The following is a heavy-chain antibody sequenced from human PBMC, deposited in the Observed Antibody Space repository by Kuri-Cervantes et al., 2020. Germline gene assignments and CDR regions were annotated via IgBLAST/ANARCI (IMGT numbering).Heavy chain of an antibody. CDR1: GFIVSRNY. CDR3: AKDVGPTITGTKFDP. V-gene: IGHV3-23*01. D-gene: IGHD1-20*01. Sequence: GESLKISCAASGFIVSRNYMNWVRQAPGKGLEWVSAISGSGGSTYYADSVKGRFTISRDNSKNTLYLQMNSLRAEDTAVYYCAKDVGPTITGTKFDPWGQGTLVTVSS. CDR2: ISGSGGST. J-gene: IGHJ5*02.